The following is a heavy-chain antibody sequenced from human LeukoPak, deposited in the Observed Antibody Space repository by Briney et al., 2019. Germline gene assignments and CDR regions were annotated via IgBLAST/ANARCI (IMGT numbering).Heavy chain of an antibody. CDR3: SSRFLDWLAHDY. CDR2: IFYSGST. D-gene: IGHD3/OR15-3a*01. J-gene: IGHJ4*02. Sequence: PSETLSLTCTASGGSIGVTNYNWGWFRQPPGKGLEWIGSIFYSGSTFYNPSFQSRITISVDTSKNQFSLKRGSVTAADTAVYYCSSRFLDWLAHDYWGRGSLVTVSS. V-gene: IGHV4-39*01. CDR1: GGSIGVTNYN.